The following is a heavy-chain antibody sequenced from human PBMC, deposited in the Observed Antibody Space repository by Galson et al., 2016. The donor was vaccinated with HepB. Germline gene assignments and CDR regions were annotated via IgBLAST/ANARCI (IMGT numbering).Heavy chain of an antibody. Sequence: SLRLSCAASGLNVSSDYMNWVRQAPGKGLEWVSVIYAGGDTNYADSVEGRFIISIDNSKNTLYLQMDSLRAEDTAVYYWSRDLSGWGSRVDYWGQGALVTVSS. CDR3: SRDLSGWGSRVDY. CDR1: GLNVSSDY. D-gene: IGHD6-13*01. J-gene: IGHJ4*02. CDR2: IYAGGDT. V-gene: IGHV3-53*01.